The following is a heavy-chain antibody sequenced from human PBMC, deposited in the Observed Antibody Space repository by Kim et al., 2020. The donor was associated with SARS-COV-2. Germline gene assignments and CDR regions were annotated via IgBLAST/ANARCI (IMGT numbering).Heavy chain of an antibody. J-gene: IGHJ3*02. CDR3: ARRRGDTEAFDI. CDR2: ISRSGSYL. V-gene: IGHV3-21*01. CDR1: GFTFSSYN. Sequence: GGSLRLSCAASGFTFSSYNMNWVRQAPGKGLEWVSSISRSGSYLYYADSVKGRFTISRDNTKNSLFLQMNSLRAEDTAVYYCARRRGDTEAFDIWGQGTIVTVSS. D-gene: IGHD2-21*02.